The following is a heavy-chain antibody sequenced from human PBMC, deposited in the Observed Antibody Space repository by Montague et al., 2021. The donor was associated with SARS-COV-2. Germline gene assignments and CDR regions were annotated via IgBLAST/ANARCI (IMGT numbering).Heavy chain of an antibody. V-gene: IGHV4-4*07. CDR1: GDSITYFY. CDR3: ARDVVTHLGTFDY. CDR2: ISSSGST. Sequence: SETLSLTCTVSGDSITYFYWSWLRQPAGKGLEWIGHISSSGSTNYNPSLRSRVSMSVDTSKSQFSLKLSSETAADTAVYYCARDVVTHLGTFDYWGRGTLVTVSS. D-gene: IGHD4-23*01. J-gene: IGHJ4*02.